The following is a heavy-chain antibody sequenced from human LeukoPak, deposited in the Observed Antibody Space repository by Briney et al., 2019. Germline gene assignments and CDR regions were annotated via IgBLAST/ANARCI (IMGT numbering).Heavy chain of an antibody. CDR3: ARWDGYSYGPSSYWYFDL. Sequence: SETLSLTCTVSGGSISSYYWSWIRQPPGKGLEWIGYIYYSGSTNYNPSLKSRVTISVDTSKNQFFLKLSSVTAADTAVYYCARWDGYSYGPSSYWYFDLWGRGTLVTVSS. J-gene: IGHJ2*01. CDR2: IYYSGST. V-gene: IGHV4-59*08. CDR1: GGSISSYY. D-gene: IGHD5-18*01.